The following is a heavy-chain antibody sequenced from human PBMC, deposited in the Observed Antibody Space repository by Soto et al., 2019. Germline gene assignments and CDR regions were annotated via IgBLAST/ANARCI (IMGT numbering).Heavy chain of an antibody. J-gene: IGHJ6*02. CDR1: GFTFSSYS. CDR2: ISSSSSYI. D-gene: IGHD6-13*01. V-gene: IGHV3-21*04. CDR3: AKDMRGGSSSSRYYYGLDV. Sequence: GGSLRLSCAASGFTFSSYSMNWVRQAPGKGLEWVSSISSSSSYIYYADSVKGRFTISRDNAKNSLYLQMNSLRGEDTALYYCAKDMRGGSSSSRYYYGLDVWGQGTTVTVSS.